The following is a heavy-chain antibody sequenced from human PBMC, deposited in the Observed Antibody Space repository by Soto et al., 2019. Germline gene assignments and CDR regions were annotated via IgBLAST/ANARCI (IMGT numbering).Heavy chain of an antibody. Sequence: KQSQTLSLTCAVYGGSFSGYYWSWIRQPPGKGLEWIGEINHSGSTNYNPSLKSRVTISVDTSKNQFSLKLSSVTAADTAVYYCARVALAVATTNYYYYYMDVWGKGTTVTVSS. CDR3: ARVALAVATTNYYYYYMDV. CDR2: INHSGST. CDR1: GGSFSGYY. D-gene: IGHD5-12*01. J-gene: IGHJ6*03. V-gene: IGHV4-34*01.